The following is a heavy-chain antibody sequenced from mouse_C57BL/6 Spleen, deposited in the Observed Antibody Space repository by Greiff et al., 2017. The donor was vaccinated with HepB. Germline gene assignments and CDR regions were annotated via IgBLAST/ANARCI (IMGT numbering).Heavy chain of an antibody. V-gene: IGHV1-26*01. J-gene: IGHJ2*01. Sequence: EVQLQQSGPELVKPGASVKISCKASGYTFTDYYMNWVKQSHGKSLEWIGDINPNNGGTSYNQKFKGKATLTVDKSSSTAYMELRSLTSEDSAVYYCARSDDYYGSSYSYWGQGTTLTVSS. D-gene: IGHD1-1*01. CDR3: ARSDDYYGSSYSY. CDR1: GYTFTDYY. CDR2: INPNNGGT.